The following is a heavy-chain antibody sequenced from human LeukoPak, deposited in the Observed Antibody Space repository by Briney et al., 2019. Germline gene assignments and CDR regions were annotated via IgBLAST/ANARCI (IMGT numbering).Heavy chain of an antibody. CDR3: ARDSDFDF. CDR1: GFPFGSFW. CDR2: IKQDGSEK. V-gene: IGHV3-7*05. Sequence: GGSLRLSCAASGFPFGSFWMSWVRQAPGKGLEWVAHIKQDGSEKYYVDSVKGRFTISRDNAKNSLYLQMNSLRAEDTAVYYCARDSDFDFWGQGTLVTVSS. J-gene: IGHJ4*02.